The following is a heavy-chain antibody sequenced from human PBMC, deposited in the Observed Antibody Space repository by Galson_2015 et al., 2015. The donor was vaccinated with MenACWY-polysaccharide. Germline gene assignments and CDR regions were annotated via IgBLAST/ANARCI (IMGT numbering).Heavy chain of an antibody. J-gene: IGHJ6*02. D-gene: IGHD3-10*01. CDR1: GFIFSNYE. V-gene: IGHV3-30*18. CDR3: AKFRGPGAIDV. Sequence: SLRLSCAASGFIFSNYEMHWVRQAPGKGLEWAAAISNDGSYEYIVDSIRGRFTISRDNSKNTLYLQMDSLRGEDTAVYYCAKFRGPGAIDVWGPETTVTVSS. CDR2: ISNDGSYE.